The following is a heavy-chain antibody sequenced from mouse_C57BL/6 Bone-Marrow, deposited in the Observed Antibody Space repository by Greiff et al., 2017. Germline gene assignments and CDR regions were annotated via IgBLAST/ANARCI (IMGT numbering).Heavy chain of an antibody. V-gene: IGHV1-26*01. D-gene: IGHD1-1*01. CDR2: INPNNGGT. Sequence: EVQLQQSGPELVKPGASVTISCKASGYTFTDYYMNWVKQSHGKSLEWIGDINPNNGGTSYNQKFKGKATLTVDKSSSTAYMELRSLTSEDSAVYYCARSPRYYYGSSQFAYWGQGTLVTVSA. J-gene: IGHJ3*01. CDR3: ARSPRYYYGSSQFAY. CDR1: GYTFTDYY.